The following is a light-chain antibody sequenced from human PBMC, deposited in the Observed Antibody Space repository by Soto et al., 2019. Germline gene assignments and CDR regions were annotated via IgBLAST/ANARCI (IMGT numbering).Light chain of an antibody. CDR3: MQALQTPFT. J-gene: IGKJ3*01. CDR1: QSLLHSNGYNY. CDR2: LGS. V-gene: IGKV2-28*01. Sequence: DIVMTQSPLSLPVTPGEPASISCRSIQSLLHSNGYNYLDWYLQKPGQSPQILIYLGSNRASGVPDRFSGSGSGTDFTLKISRVAAEDVGVYYCMQALQTPFTFGPGTKVDIK.